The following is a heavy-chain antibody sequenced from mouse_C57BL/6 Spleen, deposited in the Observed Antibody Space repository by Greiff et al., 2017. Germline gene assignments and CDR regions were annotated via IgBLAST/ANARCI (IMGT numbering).Heavy chain of an antibody. D-gene: IGHD2-12*01. V-gene: IGHV1-22*01. CDR3: ARSVAYGFAY. CDR1: GYTFTDYN. CDR2: INPTNGGT. J-gene: IGHJ3*01. Sequence: EVKLMETGPELVKHGASVKMSCKASGYTFTDYNMHWVKQTHGKSLEWSGYINPTNGGTSYNQKFKGKATLTVNKSSSTAYMELRSLTSEDSAVYYCARSVAYGFAYWGQGTLVTVSA.